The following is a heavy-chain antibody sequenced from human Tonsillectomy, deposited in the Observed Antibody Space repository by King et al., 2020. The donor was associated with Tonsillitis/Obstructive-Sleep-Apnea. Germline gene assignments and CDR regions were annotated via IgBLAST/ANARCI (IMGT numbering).Heavy chain of an antibody. Sequence: VQLVESGGGLVQPGGSLRLSCAASGFTFSSYAMSWVRQAPGKGLEWVSAISGSGGSTYYADSVKGRFTISRDNSKNTLYLQMNSLRAEDTAVYYCAKDLCDSSGYYYLVRLAFDIWGQGTMVTVSS. CDR3: AKDLCDSSGYYYLVRLAFDI. D-gene: IGHD3-22*01. CDR1: GFTFSSYA. J-gene: IGHJ3*02. V-gene: IGHV3-23*04. CDR2: ISGSGGST.